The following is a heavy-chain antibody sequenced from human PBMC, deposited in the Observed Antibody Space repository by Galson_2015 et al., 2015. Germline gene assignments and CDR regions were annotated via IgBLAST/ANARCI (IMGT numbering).Heavy chain of an antibody. Sequence: SLRLSCAASGFTFSSYGMNWVRQAPGKGLEWVALIRYDGSNKYYADSVKGRFTISRDNSKNTLYLQMNSPRAEDTAVYYCARLVGDAFDIWGQGTMVTVSS. CDR3: ARLVGDAFDI. CDR2: IRYDGSNK. J-gene: IGHJ3*02. D-gene: IGHD1-26*01. V-gene: IGHV3-33*01. CDR1: GFTFSSYG.